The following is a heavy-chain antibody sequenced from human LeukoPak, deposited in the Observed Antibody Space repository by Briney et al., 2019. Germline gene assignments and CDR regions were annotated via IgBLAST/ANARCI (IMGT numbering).Heavy chain of an antibody. CDR2: INQDGSEK. V-gene: IGHV3-7*01. CDR1: GFTFSNYW. J-gene: IGHJ3*02. Sequence: PGGSLRLSCAVPGFTFSNYWMSWVRQAPGKGLEWVANINQDGSEKNYVDSVKGRFTISRDNARNSLYLQMNSLRAEDTAVYYCTRNAFDMWGQGAMVTVSS. CDR3: TRNAFDM.